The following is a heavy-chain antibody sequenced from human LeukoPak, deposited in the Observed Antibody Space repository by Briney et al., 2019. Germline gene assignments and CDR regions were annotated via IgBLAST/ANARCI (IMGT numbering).Heavy chain of an antibody. V-gene: IGHV3-23*01. CDR2: ISGSGGST. D-gene: IGHD3-22*01. CDR1: GFTFSSYA. J-gene: IGHJ4*02. CDR3: ARALSGYTQFDS. Sequence: GGSLRLSCAASGFTFSSYAMSWVRQAPGKGLEWVSAISGSGGSTYYADSVKGRFTISRDNSKNTLYLQMNSLRAEDTAVYYCARALSGYTQFDSWGQGTLVTVSS.